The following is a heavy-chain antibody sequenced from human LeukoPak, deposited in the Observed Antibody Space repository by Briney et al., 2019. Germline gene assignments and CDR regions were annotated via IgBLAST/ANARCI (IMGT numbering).Heavy chain of an antibody. V-gene: IGHV3-20*01. J-gene: IGHJ4*02. CDR1: GFTFDDYG. D-gene: IGHD6-13*01. CDR3: ARWAAAGDFDY. CDR2: INWNGGST. Sequence: GGSLRLSCAASGFTFDDYGMSWVRQAPGKGLERVSGINWNGGSTGYADSVKGRFTISRDNAKNSLYLQMNSLRAEDTALYHCARWAAAGDFDYWGQGTLVTVSS.